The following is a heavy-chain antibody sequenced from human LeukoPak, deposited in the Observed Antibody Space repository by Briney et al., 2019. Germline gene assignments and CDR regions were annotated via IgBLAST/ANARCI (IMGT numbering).Heavy chain of an antibody. CDR1: GFTFSSYA. Sequence: GGSLRLSCAASGFTFSSYAMSWVRQAPGKGLEWVSAISGSGGSTYYADSVKGRFTISRDNSKNTLYLQMNSLRAEDTAVYYCAKDGDDYGDYGQDYWGQGTLVTVSS. V-gene: IGHV3-23*01. CDR3: AKDGDDYGDYGQDY. J-gene: IGHJ4*02. CDR2: ISGSGGST. D-gene: IGHD4-17*01.